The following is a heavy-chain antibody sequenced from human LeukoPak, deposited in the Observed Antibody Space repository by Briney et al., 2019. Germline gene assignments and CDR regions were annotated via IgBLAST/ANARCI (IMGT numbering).Heavy chain of an antibody. V-gene: IGHV3-7*01. CDR2: INGDGRDK. J-gene: IGHJ4*02. D-gene: IGHD6-13*01. CDR1: GFTFSSYW. Sequence: GGALRLSCAASGFTFSSYWRNWFGQAPGKGLDGVANINGDGRDKYYVGSVRGRFTISRDNADNALYLQMNSLRGDDTAVYYCARDLQQLVRSGTDWGQGTLVTVSS. CDR3: ARDLQQLVRSGTD.